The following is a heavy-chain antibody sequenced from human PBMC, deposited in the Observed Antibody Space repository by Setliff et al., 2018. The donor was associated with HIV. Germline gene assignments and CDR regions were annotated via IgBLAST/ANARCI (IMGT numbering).Heavy chain of an antibody. CDR2: ISHSSSKI. Sequence: GSLRLSCAASGFTFSTYRMNWVRRAPGKGLEWLASISHSSSKIFYADSVRGRFYISRDNAENSLFLEMTSLRVDDTAVYSCASRGVLTPSDAFDIWGRGTMVTVSS. V-gene: IGHV3-21*06. CDR1: GFTFSTYR. D-gene: IGHD2-21*02. J-gene: IGHJ3*02. CDR3: ASRGVLTPSDAFDI.